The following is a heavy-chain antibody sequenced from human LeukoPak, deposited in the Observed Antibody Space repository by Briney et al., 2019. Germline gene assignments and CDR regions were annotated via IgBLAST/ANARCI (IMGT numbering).Heavy chain of an antibody. D-gene: IGHD3-10*01. CDR3: ATRSITMVRGVIITKKPYYFDY. Sequence: GASVKVSCKVSGYTLTELSVHWVRQAPGKGLEWMGGFDPEDGETIYAQKFQGRVTMTEDTSTDTAYMELSSLRSEDTAVYYCATRSITMVRGVIITKKPYYFDYWGQGTLVTVSS. CDR2: FDPEDGET. J-gene: IGHJ4*02. V-gene: IGHV1-24*01. CDR1: GYTLTELS.